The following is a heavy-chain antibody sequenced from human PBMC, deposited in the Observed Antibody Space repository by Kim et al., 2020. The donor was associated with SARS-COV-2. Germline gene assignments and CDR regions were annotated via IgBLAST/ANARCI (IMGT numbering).Heavy chain of an antibody. CDR3: ARGIFHDIVLMVYAVYNAFDI. J-gene: IGHJ3*02. D-gene: IGHD2-8*01. V-gene: IGHV3-11*06. Sequence: FTISRDNAKNSLYLQMNSLRAEDTAVYYCARGIFHDIVLMVYAVYNAFDIWGQGTMVTVSS.